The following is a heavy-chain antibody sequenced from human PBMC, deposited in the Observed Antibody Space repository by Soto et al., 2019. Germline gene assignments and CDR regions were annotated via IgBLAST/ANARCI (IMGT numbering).Heavy chain of an antibody. D-gene: IGHD3-22*01. CDR2: ISAYTGNT. V-gene: IGHV1-18*04. CDR1: GYTFTSYG. CDR3: ARDKDTYYYDNGWFDP. J-gene: IGHJ5*02. Sequence: QVQLVQSGAEVKSPGASVKVSCEASGYTFTSYGISWVRQAPGQGLEWMGWISAYTGNTNYVQKLQGRVTMTTDTSTSTAYMELSSLRSDDTAVYYCARDKDTYYYDNGWFDPWGQGTLVTVSS.